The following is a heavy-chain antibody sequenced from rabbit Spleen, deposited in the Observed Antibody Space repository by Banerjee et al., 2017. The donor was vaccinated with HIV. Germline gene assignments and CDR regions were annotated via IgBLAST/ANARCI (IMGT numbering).Heavy chain of an antibody. V-gene: IGHV1S45*01. CDR3: ARDPDTYGYAAYLMPGGNYGMDL. Sequence: QQQLEESGGGLVKPEGSLTLTCKASGVSFNDKDVMCWVRQAPGKGLEWIACTYVSSGGSTYYASWAKGRFTISKTSPTTVTLQMTSLTAADTATYFCARDPDTYGYAAYLMPGGNYGMDLWGQGTLVTVS. J-gene: IGHJ6*01. CDR2: TYVSSGGST. CDR1: GVSFNDKDV. D-gene: IGHD6-1*01.